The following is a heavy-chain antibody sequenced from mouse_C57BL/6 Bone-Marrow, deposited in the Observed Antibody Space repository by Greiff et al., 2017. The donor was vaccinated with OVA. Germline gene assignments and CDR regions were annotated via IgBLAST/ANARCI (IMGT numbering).Heavy chain of an antibody. CDR1: GFTFSDYG. Sequence: EVKVEESGGGLVKPGGSLKLSCAASGFTFSDYGMHWVRQAPEKGLEWVAYISSGSSTIYYAATVKGRFPISRDNAKNTLFLQITRLRSEDTAMYYCARKTPYYYDGAMDYWGQGTSVTVSS. J-gene: IGHJ4*01. CDR2: ISSGSSTI. D-gene: IGHD2-4*01. CDR3: ARKTPYYYDGAMDY. V-gene: IGHV5-17*01.